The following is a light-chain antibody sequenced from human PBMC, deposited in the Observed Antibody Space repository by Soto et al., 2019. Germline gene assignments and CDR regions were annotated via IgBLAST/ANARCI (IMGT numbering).Light chain of an antibody. CDR1: TGAVTSGHY. CDR3: LLFDSDLRGV. CDR2: DIS. J-gene: IGLJ2*01. Sequence: QTVVTQEPSLTVSPGGTVTLTCGSSTGAVTSGHYPYWFQQKPGQAPRTLIYDISDKHSWTPALFSGSLLGGKAALTISGAQPEDEAEYYCLLFDSDLRGVFGGGTKLTVL. V-gene: IGLV7-46*01.